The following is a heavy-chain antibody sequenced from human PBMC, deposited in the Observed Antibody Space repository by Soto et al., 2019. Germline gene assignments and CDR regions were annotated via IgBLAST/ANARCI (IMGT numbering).Heavy chain of an antibody. CDR1: GFTFSSYW. V-gene: IGHV3-74*01. CDR2: INSDGSST. J-gene: IGHJ1*01. D-gene: IGHD3-10*01. Sequence: GGSLRLSCAVSGFTFSSYWMHWVRQAPGKGLVWVSRINSDGSSTIYADSVKGRFTISRDNAKNTLYLQMNSLRADDTSVYYCARTDYRSGSYYNAPSEHWGQGTLVTVSS. CDR3: ARTDYRSGSYYNAPSEH.